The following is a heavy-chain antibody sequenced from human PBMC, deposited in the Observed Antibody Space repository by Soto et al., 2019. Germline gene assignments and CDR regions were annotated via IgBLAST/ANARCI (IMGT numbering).Heavy chain of an antibody. J-gene: IGHJ6*02. CDR3: AIHDDSSGYYYYYYGMDV. Sequence: QVQLVQSGAEVKKPGSSVKVSCKASGGTFSSYAISWVRQAPGQGLEWMGGIIPIFGTANHAQKFQGRVTITADESTSTAYMELSSLRSEDTAVYYCAIHDDSSGYYYYYYGMDVWGQGTTVTVSS. CDR2: IIPIFGTA. D-gene: IGHD3-22*01. V-gene: IGHV1-69*01. CDR1: GGTFSSYA.